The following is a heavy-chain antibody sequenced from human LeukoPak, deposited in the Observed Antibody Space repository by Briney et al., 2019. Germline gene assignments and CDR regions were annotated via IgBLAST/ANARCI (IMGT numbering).Heavy chain of an antibody. J-gene: IGHJ4*02. Sequence: SETLSLTCTVSGGSISSYCWTWIRQPPGKGLEGIGYIYDSDSANYNPSLKSRVTISLDTSKNQLSLKLNSVSAADTAVYYCARAGTVVSYFGYWGQGTLVTVSS. CDR3: ARAGTVVSYFGY. CDR2: IYDSDSA. V-gene: IGHV4-59*01. D-gene: IGHD3-10*01. CDR1: GGSISSYC.